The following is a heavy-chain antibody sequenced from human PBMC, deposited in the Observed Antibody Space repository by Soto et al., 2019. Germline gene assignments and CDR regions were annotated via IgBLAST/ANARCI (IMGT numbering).Heavy chain of an antibody. Sequence: SETLSLTCTVSGGSISSYYWSWIRQPPGKGLEWIGYIYYSGSTNYNPSLKSRVTISVDTSKNQFSLKLSSVTAADTAVYYCARLTAAGTSIDIWGQGTMVTVSS. V-gene: IGHV4-59*01. CDR3: ARLTAAGTSIDI. J-gene: IGHJ3*02. CDR2: IYYSGST. CDR1: GGSISSYY. D-gene: IGHD6-13*01.